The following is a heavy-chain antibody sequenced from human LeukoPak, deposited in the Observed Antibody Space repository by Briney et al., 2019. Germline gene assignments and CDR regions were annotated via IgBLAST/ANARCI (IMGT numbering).Heavy chain of an antibody. Sequence: HAGGSLRLSCAASGFTFSSYAMSWVRQAPGKGLEWVSAISGSGGSTYYADSVKGRFTISRDNSKNTLYLQMNSLRAEDTAVYYCAKDIGKDSSGWYQGVPAFDIWGQGTMVTVSS. CDR1: GFTFSSYA. J-gene: IGHJ3*02. CDR2: ISGSGGST. D-gene: IGHD6-19*01. CDR3: AKDIGKDSSGWYQGVPAFDI. V-gene: IGHV3-23*01.